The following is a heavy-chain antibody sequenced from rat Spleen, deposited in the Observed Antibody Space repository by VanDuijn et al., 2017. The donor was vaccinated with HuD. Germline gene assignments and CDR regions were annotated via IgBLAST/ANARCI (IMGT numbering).Heavy chain of an antibody. Sequence: EVQLVESGGGLVQPGRSLKLSCAASGFTFNNYGMAWVRQAPTKGLEWIATISYDGNTYYRDSVKGRFTISRDNAKITLYLQMDSLRSEDTATYYGARRGTGGWYFDFWGPGTMVTVSS. CDR3: ARRGTGGWYFDF. J-gene: IGHJ1*01. D-gene: IGHD5-1*01. V-gene: IGHV5-29*01. CDR1: GFTFNNYG. CDR2: ISYDGNT.